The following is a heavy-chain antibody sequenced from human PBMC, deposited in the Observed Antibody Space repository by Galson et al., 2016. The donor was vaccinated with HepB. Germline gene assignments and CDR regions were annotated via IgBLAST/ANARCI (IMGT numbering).Heavy chain of an antibody. D-gene: IGHD3-22*01. CDR1: AGSISSTTYY. V-gene: IGHV4-39*01. Sequence: SETLSLTCTVSAGSISSTTYYWGWIRQPPGGGLEWIGSIFHSGHTYYNSSLKSRVTITVDTSKNQFSLKLNSVTAADTAVYHCARPRTSGYYYSAFDVWGQGAMVTVSS. CDR3: ARPRTSGYYYSAFDV. J-gene: IGHJ3*01. CDR2: IFHSGHT.